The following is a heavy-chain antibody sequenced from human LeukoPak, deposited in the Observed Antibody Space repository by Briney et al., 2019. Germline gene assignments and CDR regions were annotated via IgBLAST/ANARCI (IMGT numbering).Heavy chain of an antibody. V-gene: IGHV3-74*01. CDR1: GFTFSTYW. Sequence: PVGSLRLSCAASGFTFSTYWMHWVRQAPGKGLVWVSRINGDGSSTSYGVSVEGRFTISRDNAKNTLYLQMNGLRVEDTAVYYCARALGDIRGQGTLVTVSS. J-gene: IGHJ4*02. CDR3: ARALGDI. CDR2: INGDGSST.